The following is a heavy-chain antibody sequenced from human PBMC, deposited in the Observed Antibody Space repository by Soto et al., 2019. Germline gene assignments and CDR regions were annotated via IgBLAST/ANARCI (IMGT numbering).Heavy chain of an antibody. CDR3: AKLNLFVSAAAGRGPFDY. V-gene: IGHV3-23*01. D-gene: IGHD6-13*01. J-gene: IGHJ4*02. CDR2: VSGSGGNT. Sequence: VQLLESGGGLVQPGGSLRLSCAASGFTFSNYAMSWVRQAPGKGLEWVSAVSGSGGNTYYADSVQGRFTISRDNSKNILNLQMNSLRAEDTAVYYWAKLNLFVSAAAGRGPFDYWGQGTLVTVSS. CDR1: GFTFSNYA.